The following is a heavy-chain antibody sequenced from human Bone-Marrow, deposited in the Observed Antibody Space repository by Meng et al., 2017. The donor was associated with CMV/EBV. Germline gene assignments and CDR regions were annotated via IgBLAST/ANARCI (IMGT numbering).Heavy chain of an antibody. J-gene: IGHJ3*02. CDR2: ISWNSGSI. CDR3: AGYCSSTSCYTPDAFDI. CDR1: GFTFDDYA. Sequence: SLKISCAASGFTFDDYAMHWVRQAPGKGLEWVSGISWNSGSIGYADSVKGRFTISRDNAKNSLYLQMNSLRAEDTALYYCAGYCSSTSCYTPDAFDIWGQGTMVNVAS. V-gene: IGHV3-9*01. D-gene: IGHD2-2*02.